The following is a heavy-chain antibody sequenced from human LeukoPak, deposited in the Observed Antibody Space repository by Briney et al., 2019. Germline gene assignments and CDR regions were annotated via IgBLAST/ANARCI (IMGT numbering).Heavy chain of an antibody. CDR2: IRYSRNT. CDR1: GASTSSTYYD. V-gene: IGHV4-39*01. Sequence: SETLSLTCPLSGASTSSTYYDWGWIRQPPGKGLEWIANIRYSRNTYYNTSLKSRVTMSVDTSRNQFSLTLSSVTAADTAVYYCAASITAAGTNTFSPNYWGQGTLVTVSS. CDR3: AASITAAGTNTFSPNY. D-gene: IGHD6-13*01. J-gene: IGHJ4*02.